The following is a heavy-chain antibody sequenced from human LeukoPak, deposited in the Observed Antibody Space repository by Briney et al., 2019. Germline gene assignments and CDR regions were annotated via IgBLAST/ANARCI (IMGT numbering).Heavy chain of an antibody. D-gene: IGHD5-12*01. Sequence: SETLSPTCTVSGGSISSSSYYWGWIRQPPGKGLGWIGSIYYSGSTYYNPSLKSRVTISVDTSKNQFSLKLSSVTAADTAVYYCARIEPMVATGYYYYGMDVWGQGTTVTVSS. J-gene: IGHJ6*02. CDR3: ARIEPMVATGYYYYGMDV. CDR1: GGSISSSSYY. V-gene: IGHV4-39*07. CDR2: IYYSGST.